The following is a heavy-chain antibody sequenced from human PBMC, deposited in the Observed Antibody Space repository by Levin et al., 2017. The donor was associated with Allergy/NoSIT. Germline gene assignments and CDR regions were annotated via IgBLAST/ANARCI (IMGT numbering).Heavy chain of an antibody. CDR3: AVFSLGYGTFEI. Sequence: SESLSLTCAVSGGSFGGYYWSWLRQPPGKGPEWIGEISHRGSTTYNPSLKSRVSISADTSRNQFSVNLNSVNAADTAGYYCAVFSLGYGTFEIWGRGTMVTVSS. J-gene: IGHJ3*02. D-gene: IGHD4-17*01. V-gene: IGHV4-34*01. CDR1: GGSFGGYY. CDR2: ISHRGST.